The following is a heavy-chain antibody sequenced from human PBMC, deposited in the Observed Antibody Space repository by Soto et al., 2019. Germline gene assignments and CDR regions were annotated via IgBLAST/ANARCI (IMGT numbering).Heavy chain of an antibody. CDR1: GFTFSSYS. D-gene: IGHD2-21*02. V-gene: IGHV3-21*01. J-gene: IGHJ2*01. CDR2: ISSRSSYI. CDR3: ARDLRNVGDPGYFDL. Sequence: EVQLVESGGGLVKPGGSLRLSCAASGFTFSSYSMNWVRQAPGKGLEWVSCISSRSSYIYHAVSLKGRFTISRDNAKNSLYLQMTSLRAEDTAVYYCARDLRNVGDPGYFDLWGRGTLVTVSS.